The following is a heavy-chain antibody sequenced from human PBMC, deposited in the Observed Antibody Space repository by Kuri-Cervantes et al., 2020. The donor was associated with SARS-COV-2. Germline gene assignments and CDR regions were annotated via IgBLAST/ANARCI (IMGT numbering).Heavy chain of an antibody. CDR2: IIPIFGTA. V-gene: IGHV1-69*05. CDR1: GGTFSSYT. J-gene: IGHJ4*02. D-gene: IGHD3-22*01. Sequence: SVKVSCKASGGTFSSYTISWVRQAPGQGLEWMGGIIPIFGTASYAQKFQGRVTITTDESTSTAYMELSSLRSEDTAVYYCAEDYYDSSGYKVDWGQGTLVTVSS. CDR3: AEDYYDSSGYKVD.